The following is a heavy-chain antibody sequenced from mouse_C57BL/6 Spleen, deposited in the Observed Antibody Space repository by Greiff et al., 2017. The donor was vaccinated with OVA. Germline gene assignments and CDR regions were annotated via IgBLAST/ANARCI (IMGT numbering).Heavy chain of an antibody. V-gene: IGHV2-2*01. CDR2: ICSGGST. CDR1: GFSFTSYG. J-gene: IGHJ2*01. CDR3: ASGDSNYDFDY. D-gene: IGHD2-5*01. Sequence: VKLVESGPGLVQPSQTLSITCTVSGFSFTSYGIHWVSQSPGKGLEWLGGICSGGSTDYNAAFISRLSISKDNSKSQVFFKMNSLQADDTAIYYCASGDSNYDFDYWGQGTTRTVSS.